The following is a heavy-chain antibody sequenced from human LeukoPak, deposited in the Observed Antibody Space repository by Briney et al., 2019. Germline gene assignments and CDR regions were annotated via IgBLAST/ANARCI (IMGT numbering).Heavy chain of an antibody. CDR2: IYTSGST. Sequence: SETLSLTCTVSGGSICSYYWSWIRQPAGKGLEWIGRIYTSGSTNYNPSLKSRVTMSVDTSKNQFSLKLSSVTAADTAVYYCAREAYYYDSSGYYSHPNFDYWGQGTLVTVSS. D-gene: IGHD3-22*01. CDR1: GGSICSYY. CDR3: AREAYYYDSSGYYSHPNFDY. V-gene: IGHV4-4*07. J-gene: IGHJ4*02.